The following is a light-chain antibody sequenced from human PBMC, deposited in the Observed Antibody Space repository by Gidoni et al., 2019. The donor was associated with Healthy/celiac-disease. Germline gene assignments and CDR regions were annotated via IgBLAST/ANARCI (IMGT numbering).Light chain of an antibody. V-gene: IGLV2-14*01. J-gene: IGLJ2*01. CDR1: SSDVGGYNE. CDR2: EVR. Sequence: QSALTQPASVSGPPEQSITISCTGTSSDVGGYNEVSWYHKHPGKAPKLLIYEVRNRASGVSKRFSGSKAGNTGALTNSGIQGEDEADEYGSSYKSSSTRNGVFGGGTKLTVL. CDR3: SSYKSSSTRNGV.